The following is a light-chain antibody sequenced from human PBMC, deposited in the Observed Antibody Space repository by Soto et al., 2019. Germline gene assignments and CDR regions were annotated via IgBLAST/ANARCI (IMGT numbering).Light chain of an antibody. V-gene: IGKV1-12*01. Sequence: DIQMTQSPSSVSASVGDRVTITCRASQGISTWLVWYQQKPGKAPNLLIYSASSLQSGVPSRFSGSGSATDFTLTITRLQHEDFATYYCQPANRFPLAFGQGTKVEIK. CDR3: QPANRFPLA. CDR2: SAS. CDR1: QGISTW. J-gene: IGKJ1*01.